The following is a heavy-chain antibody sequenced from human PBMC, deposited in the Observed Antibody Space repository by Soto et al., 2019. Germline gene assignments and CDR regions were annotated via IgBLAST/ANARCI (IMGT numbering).Heavy chain of an antibody. V-gene: IGHV3-21*02. CDR3: ARDHLGIAAGDFDL. Sequence: EDQLVESGGGLVKPGGSLRLSCAASGFSFDTYNMNWVRQAPGKGLEWVSSISSGRPDIFYADSVRGRFTISRDDAKKLMVLEMNSLRADDTAVYYCARDHLGIAAGDFDLWGQGTLVTVSS. J-gene: IGHJ4*02. D-gene: IGHD6-19*01. CDR1: GFSFDTYN. CDR2: ISSGRPDI.